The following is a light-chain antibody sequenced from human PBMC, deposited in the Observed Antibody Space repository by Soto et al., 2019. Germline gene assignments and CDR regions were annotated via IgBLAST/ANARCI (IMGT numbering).Light chain of an antibody. CDR3: QQLSYYPRT. Sequence: DIQMTQSPSTLSASVGDRVTITCRASESIDSWLAWHQQKPGRAPKLLISKASSLESGVPSRFSGSGFGTEFTLTISSLQPEDFATYYCQQLSYYPRTFGQGTKLEIK. J-gene: IGKJ2*01. CDR2: KAS. V-gene: IGKV1-5*03. CDR1: ESIDSW.